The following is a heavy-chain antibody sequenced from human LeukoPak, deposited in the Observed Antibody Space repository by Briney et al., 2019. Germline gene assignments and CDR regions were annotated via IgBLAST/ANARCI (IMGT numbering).Heavy chain of an antibody. J-gene: IGHJ4*02. CDR1: GFTFSSYG. V-gene: IGHV1-2*02. D-gene: IGHD1-26*01. Sequence: GGSLRLSCAASGFTFSSYGMHWVRQAPGQGLEWMGWINPNSGGTNYAQKFQGRVTMTRDTSISTAYMELSRLRSDDTAVYYCARGLRVGANLDWGQGTLVTVSS. CDR3: ARGLRVGANLD. CDR2: INPNSGGT.